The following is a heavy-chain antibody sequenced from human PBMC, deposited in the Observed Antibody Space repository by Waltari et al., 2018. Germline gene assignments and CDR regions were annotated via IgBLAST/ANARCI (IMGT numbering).Heavy chain of an antibody. V-gene: IGHV4-4*07. J-gene: IGHJ4*02. Sequence: QVQLQESGPGLVKPSETLSLTCTVSGGSISSYYWSWIRQSAGKGLEWIGGFYTGGSTNYSPSLKRRVSMSEDTSKNHFSLKLTSVPAADTAVYFCAGDTGYFDYWGQGTLVPVSS. CDR3: AGDTGYFDY. CDR2: FYTGGST. CDR1: GGSISSYY.